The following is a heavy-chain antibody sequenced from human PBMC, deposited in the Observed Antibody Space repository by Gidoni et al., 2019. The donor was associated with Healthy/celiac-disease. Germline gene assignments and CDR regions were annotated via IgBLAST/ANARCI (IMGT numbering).Heavy chain of an antibody. Sequence: CAASGFTFDDYAMHWVRQAPGKGLEWVSGISWNSGSIGYADSVKGRFTISRDNAKNSLYLQMNSLRAEDTALYYCAKGGGSIAAAVNFDYWGQGTLVTVSS. CDR3: AKGGGSIAAAVNFDY. D-gene: IGHD6-13*01. V-gene: IGHV3-9*01. CDR2: ISWNSGSI. CDR1: GFTFDDYA. J-gene: IGHJ4*02.